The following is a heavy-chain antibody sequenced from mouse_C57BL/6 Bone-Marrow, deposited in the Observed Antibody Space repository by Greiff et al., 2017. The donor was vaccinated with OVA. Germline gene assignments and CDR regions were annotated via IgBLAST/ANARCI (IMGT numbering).Heavy chain of an antibody. J-gene: IGHJ4*01. CDR2: IYPRSGNT. CDR1: GYTFTSYG. D-gene: IGHD1-1*01. V-gene: IGHV1-81*01. Sequence: QVHVKQSGAELARPGASVKLSCKASGYTFTSYGISWVQQRPGQGLEWIGEIYPRSGNTYYNEKFKGKATLTADKSSSTAYMELRSLTSEDSAVYVCSGCITTVEDYYAMDYWGQGTSVTVSS. CDR3: SGCITTVEDYYAMDY.